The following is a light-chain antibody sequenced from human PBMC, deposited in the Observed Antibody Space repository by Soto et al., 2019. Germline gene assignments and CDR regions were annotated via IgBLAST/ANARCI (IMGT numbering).Light chain of an antibody. CDR2: RAT. J-gene: IGKJ2*01. CDR3: QRCDFYPYP. Sequence: DVPMTQAPSTLSASVGDRVTITCRASQSSSNCLAWYQKKPWKAPTLLVFRATGQQSGVPSRVSGSEPGPELTLAISSPQTDDFATDYCQRCDFYPYPFGQGTKLEIK. CDR1: QSSSNC. V-gene: IGKV1-5*03.